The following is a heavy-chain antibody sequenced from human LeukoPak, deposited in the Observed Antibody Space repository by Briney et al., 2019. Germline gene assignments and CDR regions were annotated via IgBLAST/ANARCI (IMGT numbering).Heavy chain of an antibody. Sequence: GESLKISCKGSGYSFTTNWIGWVRQMPGKGLEWVGIIYPGDSDTRYSPSFQGQVTISVDKSISTAYLQWGSLRTSDTAMYYCARLLTGDDAFDIWGQGTMVTVSS. CDR1: GYSFTTNW. J-gene: IGHJ3*02. CDR2: IYPGDSDT. CDR3: ARLLTGDDAFDI. D-gene: IGHD7-27*01. V-gene: IGHV5-51*01.